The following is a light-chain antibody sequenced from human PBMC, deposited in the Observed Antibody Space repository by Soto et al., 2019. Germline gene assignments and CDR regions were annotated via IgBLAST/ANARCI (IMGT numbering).Light chain of an antibody. Sequence: EIVLIQSPATLSLSPGEGATLSCRASQSVSNYLAWYQQKSGQAPRLLIYDASKRATGIPARFSGSGSGTDFTLTISSLQPEDFATYYCQQSYKTPHTFGQGTKLE. CDR1: QSVSNY. CDR2: DAS. V-gene: IGKV3-11*01. J-gene: IGKJ2*01. CDR3: QQSYKTPHT.